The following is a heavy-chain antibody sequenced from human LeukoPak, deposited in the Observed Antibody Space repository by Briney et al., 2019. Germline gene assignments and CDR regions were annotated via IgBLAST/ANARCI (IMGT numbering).Heavy chain of an antibody. CDR3: ASVRGYSSGWYASGFDP. J-gene: IGHJ5*02. Sequence: SETLSLTCTVSGGSISSGGYYWSWIRQPPGKGLEWIGYIYHSGGTYYNPSLKSRVTISLDTSKNQFSLKLTSVTAADTAVYYCASVRGYSSGWYASGFDPWGQGTLVTVSS. D-gene: IGHD6-19*01. V-gene: IGHV4-30-2*01. CDR1: GGSISSGGYY. CDR2: IYHSGGT.